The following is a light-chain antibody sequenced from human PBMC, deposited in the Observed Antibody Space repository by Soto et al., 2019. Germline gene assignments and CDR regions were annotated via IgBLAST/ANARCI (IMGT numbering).Light chain of an antibody. CDR3: GTWDTGRVWV. Sequence: QSVLTQPPSVSAAPGQRVSISCSGSSSSIGTHYVAWYQQVPGTPPKLLIYDNNKRPSGTPDRFSGSKSGTSATLGITGLQTGDEADYYCGTWDTGRVWVFGGGTKLTVL. CDR1: SSSIGTHY. V-gene: IGLV1-51*01. CDR2: DNN. J-gene: IGLJ3*02.